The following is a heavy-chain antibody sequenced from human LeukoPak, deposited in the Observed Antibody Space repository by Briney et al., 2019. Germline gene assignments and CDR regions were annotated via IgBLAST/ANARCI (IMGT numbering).Heavy chain of an antibody. CDR2: IYHSGST. Sequence: PSETLSLTCTVSGGSISSYYWSWLRQPPGKGLEWVGYIYHSGSTYYNPSLRSRVTLSIDRSKNQFSLELNSVTAADTAVYYCARENGTAVTISWYFDLWGRGTLVTVSS. CDR3: ARENGTAVTISWYFDL. J-gene: IGHJ2*01. D-gene: IGHD4-17*01. V-gene: IGHV4-59*12. CDR1: GGSISSYY.